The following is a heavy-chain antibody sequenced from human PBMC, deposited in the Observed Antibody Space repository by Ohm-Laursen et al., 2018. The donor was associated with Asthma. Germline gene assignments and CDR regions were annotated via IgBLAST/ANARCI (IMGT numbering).Heavy chain of an antibody. V-gene: IGHV3-30-3*01. CDR3: ARDVMEWYLPAFDF. Sequence: SLRLSCAASGFTFRSYAMHWVRQAPGKGLEWVAVGGSYYDGGLKYYADSVNGRFTVSRDDSKNTLYLQMNSLGPDDTAVYYCARDVMEWYLPAFDFWGQGTLVTVSS. J-gene: IGHJ4*02. CDR2: GGSYYDGGLK. D-gene: IGHD3-3*01. CDR1: GFTFRSYA.